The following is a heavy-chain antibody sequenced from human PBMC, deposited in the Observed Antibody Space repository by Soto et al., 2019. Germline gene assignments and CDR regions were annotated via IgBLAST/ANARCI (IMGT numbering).Heavy chain of an antibody. CDR1: GFSLSTSGVG. V-gene: IGHV2-5*02. Sequence: ESGHTLVNPTQTLTLTCTFSGFSLSTSGVGVGWIRQPPGKALEWLALIYWDDDKRYSPSLKSRLTITKDTSKNQVVLTMTNMDPVDTATYYFALLRIVLVPAAIENWFDPWGQGTLVTVSS. D-gene: IGHD2-2*02. CDR3: ALLRIVLVPAAIENWFDP. J-gene: IGHJ5*02. CDR2: IYWDDDK.